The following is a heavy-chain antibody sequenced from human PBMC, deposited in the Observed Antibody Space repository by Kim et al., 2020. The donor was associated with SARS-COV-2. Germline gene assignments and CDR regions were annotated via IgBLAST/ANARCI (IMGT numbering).Heavy chain of an antibody. Sequence: GGSLRLSCAASGFTFSSYGMHWVRQAPGKGLEWVAVIWYDGSNKYYADSGKGRFTISRHNSKNTLYLQMNSLRAEDTAVYYCALPPGVAGTFDPWGQGTLVTVSS. CDR2: IWYDGSNK. J-gene: IGHJ5*02. CDR3: ALPPGVAGTFDP. V-gene: IGHV3-33*01. CDR1: GFTFSSYG. D-gene: IGHD6-19*01.